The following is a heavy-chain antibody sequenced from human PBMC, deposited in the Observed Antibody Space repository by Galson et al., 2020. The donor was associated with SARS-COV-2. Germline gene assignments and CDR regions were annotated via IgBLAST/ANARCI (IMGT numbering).Heavy chain of an antibody. Sequence: SATLSLTCTVSGGSISDLYWSWIRQPPGKGLEWIGYISHSGRTNYNPSLMSRVTMSVDTYKNQFSLKLSSVTAADTAVYYCASVPYYYGSGRVFDVDCWGQGTRVTVSS. CDR1: GGSISDLY. CDR3: ASVPYYYGSGRVFDVDC. CDR2: ISHSGRT. D-gene: IGHD3-10*01. V-gene: IGHV4-59*01. J-gene: IGHJ4*02.